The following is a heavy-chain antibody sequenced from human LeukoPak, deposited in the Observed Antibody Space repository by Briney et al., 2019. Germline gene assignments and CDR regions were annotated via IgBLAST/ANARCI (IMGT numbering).Heavy chain of an antibody. V-gene: IGHV1-18*01. Sequence: ASVKVSCKASGGTFSSYAISWVRQAPGQGLEWMGWISAYNGNTNYAQKLQGRVTMTTDTSTSTAYMELRSLRSDDTAVYYCARDRTFARHYYMDVWGKGTTVTVSS. D-gene: IGHD2/OR15-2a*01. CDR2: ISAYNGNT. CDR3: ARDRTFARHYYMDV. CDR1: GGTFSSYA. J-gene: IGHJ6*03.